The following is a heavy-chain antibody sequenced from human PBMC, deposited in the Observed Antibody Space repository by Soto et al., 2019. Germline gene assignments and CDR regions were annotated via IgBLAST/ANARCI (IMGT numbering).Heavy chain of an antibody. CDR3: ARASGYGVRAFDN. CDR1: GYTFNNYG. D-gene: IGHD4-17*01. CDR2: ISAYSGNK. Sequence: QVQLVQSGAEVKKPGASVKVSCKASGYTFNNYGVSWVRQAPGQGLEWMGWISAYSGNKNYAQKLQDRVTMTTDTSTSTAYLELRSLRSDDTAVYYCARASGYGVRAFDNWGQGTMVTVSS. V-gene: IGHV1-18*01. J-gene: IGHJ3*02.